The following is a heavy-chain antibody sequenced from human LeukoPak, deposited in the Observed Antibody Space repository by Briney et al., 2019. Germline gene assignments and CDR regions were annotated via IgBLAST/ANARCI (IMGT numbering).Heavy chain of an antibody. CDR1: GFTFNSYA. CDR2: ISGSGGST. J-gene: IGHJ4*02. Sequence: GGSLRLSCAASGFTFNSYAMSWVRQAPGKGLEWVSAISGSGGSTYYADSVKGRFTISRDNSKNTLYLQMNSLRAEDTAVYYCYSDYYGSGSYYWDYWGQGTLVTVSS. D-gene: IGHD3-10*01. V-gene: IGHV3-23*01. CDR3: YSDYYGSGSYYWDY.